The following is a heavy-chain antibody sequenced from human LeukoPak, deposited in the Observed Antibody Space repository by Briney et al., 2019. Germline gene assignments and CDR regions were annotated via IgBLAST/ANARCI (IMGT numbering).Heavy chain of an antibody. CDR2: IYPGDSHT. J-gene: IGHJ4*02. Sequence: GESLKISCKGSGYSFTSYWIAWVRQMPRKGLEWLGIIYPGDSHTTYSPSFQGQVTISADKSIITAYLRWSSLKASDTAMYYCARLGSGDGYNYFDYWGQGTLVTVSS. CDR3: ARLGSGDGYNYFDY. D-gene: IGHD5-24*01. CDR1: GYSFTSYW. V-gene: IGHV5-51*01.